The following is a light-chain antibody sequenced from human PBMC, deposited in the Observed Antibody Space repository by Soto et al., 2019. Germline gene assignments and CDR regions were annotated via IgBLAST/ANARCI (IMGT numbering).Light chain of an antibody. J-gene: IGKJ1*01. Sequence: EIVLTQSPDTLSLSPGERATLSCRASQSVSANYLAWYQQKPGQAPRLLIYGASSRATGIPDRFSGSGSVTDFTLTISRLEPEDFAVYYCKQYGSSPWTFGQGTKVEIK. CDR3: KQYGSSPWT. V-gene: IGKV3-20*01. CDR1: QSVSANY. CDR2: GAS.